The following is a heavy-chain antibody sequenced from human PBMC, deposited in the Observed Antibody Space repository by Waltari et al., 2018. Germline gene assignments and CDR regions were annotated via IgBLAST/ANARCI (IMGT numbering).Heavy chain of an antibody. CDR3: VQLPGY. V-gene: IGHV4-39*01. CDR2: HYYSGST. CDR1: GGSIDSTYNY. D-gene: IGHD2-15*01. Sequence: QVQLQESGPGLVKPSETLSLTCTVSGGSIDSTYNYLGWIRQPPGKGLEWIGSHYYSGSTHYNPSLKSRVTISVDTSKNQFSLKLTSVTAADTAVYYCVQLPGYWGQGILVTVSS. J-gene: IGHJ4*02.